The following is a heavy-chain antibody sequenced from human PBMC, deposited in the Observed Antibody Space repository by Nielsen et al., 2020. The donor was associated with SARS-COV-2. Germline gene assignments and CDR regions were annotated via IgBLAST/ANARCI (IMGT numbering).Heavy chain of an antibody. CDR3: ARSTGRGNFDY. J-gene: IGHJ4*02. CDR1: GGSISSYY. CDR2: IYYSGST. D-gene: IGHD1-14*01. Sequence: SETLSLTCTVSGGSISSYYWSWIRQPPGKGLEWIGYIYYSGSTNYNPSLKSRVTISVDRSKNQFSLKLSSVTAADTAVYYCARSTGRGNFDYWGQGTLVTVSS. V-gene: IGHV4-59*12.